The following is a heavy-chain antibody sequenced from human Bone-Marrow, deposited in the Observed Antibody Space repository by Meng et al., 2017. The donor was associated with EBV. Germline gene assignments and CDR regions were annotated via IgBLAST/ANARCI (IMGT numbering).Heavy chain of an antibody. D-gene: IGHD6-19*01. V-gene: IGHV3-23*04. CDR2: ITSSSDST. CDR3: AKDLFSSGWYDFDY. J-gene: IGHJ4*02. Sequence: GQLVQSGAEVKKPGASVKVSCKASGYTFTSYAMHWVRQAPGKGLEWVSSITSSSDSTYYADSVRGRFSISRDNSKDTLYLQMSSLTAEDTAVYYCAKDLFSSGWYDFDYWGQGTLVTVSS. CDR1: GYTFTSYA.